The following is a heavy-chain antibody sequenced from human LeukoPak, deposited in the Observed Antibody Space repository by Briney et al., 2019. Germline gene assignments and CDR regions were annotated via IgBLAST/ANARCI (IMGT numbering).Heavy chain of an antibody. Sequence: GGSLRLSCAASGFTFSSHSMNWVRQAPGKGLEWISYISTSSSTIHYADSVKGRFTISRDDAKSSLYLQMNSLRAEDTAVYYCARRNAMDVWGQGTTVIVFS. CDR2: ISTSSSTI. V-gene: IGHV3-48*04. J-gene: IGHJ6*02. CDR3: ARRNAMDV. CDR1: GFTFSSHS.